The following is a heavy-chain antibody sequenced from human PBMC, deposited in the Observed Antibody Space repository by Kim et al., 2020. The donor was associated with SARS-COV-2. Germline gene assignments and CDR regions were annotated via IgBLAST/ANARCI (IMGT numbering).Heavy chain of an antibody. CDR2: IYSRGST. V-gene: IGHV3-66*01. CDR3: ASTYRRAGHGMDV. D-gene: IGHD1-26*01. Sequence: GGSLRLSCAASGFTVSSNYMSWVRQAPGKGLEWVSVIYSRGSTYYADSVKGRFTISRDNSKNTLYLQMNSLRAEDTAVYYCASTYRRAGHGMDVWGQGTTVTVSS. J-gene: IGHJ6*02. CDR1: GFTVSSNY.